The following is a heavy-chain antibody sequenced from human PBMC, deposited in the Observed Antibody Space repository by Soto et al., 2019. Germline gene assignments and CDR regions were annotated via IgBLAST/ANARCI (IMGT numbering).Heavy chain of an antibody. J-gene: IGHJ4*02. CDR1: GYSFTSYW. CDR3: ARLDCSGGSCYWLGDY. CDR2: IYPGDSDT. Sequence: GESLKISCKGSGYSFTSYWIGWVRQMPGKGLEWMGIIYPGDSDTRYSPSFQGQVTISADKSISTAYLQWSSLKASDTAMYYCARLDCSGGSCYWLGDYWGQGTLLTVSS. D-gene: IGHD2-15*01. V-gene: IGHV5-51*01.